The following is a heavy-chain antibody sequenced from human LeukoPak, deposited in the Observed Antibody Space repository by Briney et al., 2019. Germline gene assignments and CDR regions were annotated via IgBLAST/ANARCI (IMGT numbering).Heavy chain of an antibody. CDR1: GGSISGYY. CDR3: ARLVWSGYYIDY. Sequence: PSETLSLTCSVSGGSISGYYWSWIRQPPGKGLEWIGYFYYSGSTNYNPSLKSRATISVDTSKNQFSLKLSSVTAADTAVYYCARLVWSGYYIDYWGQGSLVTVSS. J-gene: IGHJ4*02. V-gene: IGHV4-59*08. CDR2: FYYSGST. D-gene: IGHD3-3*01.